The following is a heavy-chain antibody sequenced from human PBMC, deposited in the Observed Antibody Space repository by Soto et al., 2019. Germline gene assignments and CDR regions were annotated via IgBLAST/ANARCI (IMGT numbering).Heavy chain of an antibody. D-gene: IGHD5-18*01. CDR3: ATEVTTPAMALVGDYAFDI. J-gene: IGHJ3*02. V-gene: IGHV1-69*06. CDR1: GCTFSSYA. Sequence: SVKVSCKASGCTFSSYAISWVRQAPGQGLEWMGGIIPIFGTANDAQKFQGRVTITADKSTSTAYMELSSLRSEDTAVYYCATEVTTPAMALVGDYAFDIWGQGTMVTVSS. CDR2: IIPIFGTA.